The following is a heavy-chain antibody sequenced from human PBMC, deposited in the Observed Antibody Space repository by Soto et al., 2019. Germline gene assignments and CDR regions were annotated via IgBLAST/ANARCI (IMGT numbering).Heavy chain of an antibody. CDR1: GFSFSTYG. Sequence: QVQLVESGGGVVQPGRSLRLSCAASGFSFSTYGMHWVRQAPGKGLEWVAIISYDGTNKYYADSVKGRFTISRDNSKNTLYLQMNSLRVEDTADXXXXXGYGGDPPHGWFDPWGQGTRVTVSS. J-gene: IGHJ5*02. D-gene: IGHD2-21*02. V-gene: IGHV3-30*03. CDR3: XXGYGGDPPHGWFDP. CDR2: ISYDGTNK.